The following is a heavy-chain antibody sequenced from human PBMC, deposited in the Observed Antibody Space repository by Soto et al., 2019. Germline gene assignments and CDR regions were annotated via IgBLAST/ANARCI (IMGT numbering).Heavy chain of an antibody. CDR2: ISAYNGNT. D-gene: IGHD6-6*01. Sequence: QVQLVQSGAEVKKPGASVKVSCKASGYTFTSYGISWVRQAPGQGLEWMGGISAYNGNTNYAQKLQGRVTMTTDTSTSTDYMELRSLRSDDTAVYYCARDRLAGRSWGVSWFEPWGQGTLVTVSS. CDR3: ARDRLAGRSWGVSWFEP. J-gene: IGHJ5*02. CDR1: GYTFTSYG. V-gene: IGHV1-18*01.